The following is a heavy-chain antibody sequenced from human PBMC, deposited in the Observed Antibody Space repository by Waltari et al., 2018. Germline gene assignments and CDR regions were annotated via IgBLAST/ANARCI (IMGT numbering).Heavy chain of an antibody. Sequence: QVQLQESGPGLVKPSQTLSLTCTVPGGSISSGGDYWSWTRQHPGDGLEWIGYIYHSAITYYTPSLKIRVTISVDRSKYQFSLKLRSVTAADTAVYYCASYGDYDFYFDYWGQGTLVTVSS. J-gene: IGHJ4*02. D-gene: IGHD4-17*01. CDR3: ASYGDYDFYFDY. CDR1: GGSISSGGDY. V-gene: IGHV4-31*03. CDR2: IYHSAIT.